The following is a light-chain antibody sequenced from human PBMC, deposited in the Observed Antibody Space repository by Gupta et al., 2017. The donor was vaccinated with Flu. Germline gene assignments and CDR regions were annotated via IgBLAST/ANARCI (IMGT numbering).Light chain of an antibody. CDR2: DVN. J-gene: IGLJ1*01. CDR1: SSDVSGYDF. Sequence: ITISCSGISSDVSGYDFVSWYQHYPGKAPKLMISDVNTRPSGVSNRFSGSKSANTASLTISGLQAEDEADYYCISYTSRHTFVFGTGTKVTVL. V-gene: IGLV2-14*01. CDR3: ISYTSRHTFV.